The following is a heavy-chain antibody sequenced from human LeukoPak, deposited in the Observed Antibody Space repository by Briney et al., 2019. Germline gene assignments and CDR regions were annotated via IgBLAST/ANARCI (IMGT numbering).Heavy chain of an antibody. Sequence: GGSLRLSCAASGFTFDDYATHWVRHAPGKGLEWVSGISWNSGSIGYADSVKGRFTMSRDNAKNSLYLQMNSLRAEDTALYYRAKGEALLDYWRQGTLVTVSP. J-gene: IGHJ4*02. CDR1: GFTFDDYA. CDR2: ISWNSGSI. V-gene: IGHV3-9*01. CDR3: AKGEALLDY.